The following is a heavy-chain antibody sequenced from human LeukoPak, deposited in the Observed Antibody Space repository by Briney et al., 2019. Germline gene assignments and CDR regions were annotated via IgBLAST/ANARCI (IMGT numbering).Heavy chain of an antibody. D-gene: IGHD6-19*01. Sequence: KSSETLSLTCTVSGASNSSYYWTWIRQPPGKGLEWIGYIHYGGTSNYNPSLKSRVTMSIDTSEKHFSLNLSSVTAADTAVYFCARSIGWFDYWGRGTLVTVSS. J-gene: IGHJ4*02. CDR3: ARSIGWFDY. CDR2: IHYGGTS. CDR1: GASNSSYY. V-gene: IGHV4-59*01.